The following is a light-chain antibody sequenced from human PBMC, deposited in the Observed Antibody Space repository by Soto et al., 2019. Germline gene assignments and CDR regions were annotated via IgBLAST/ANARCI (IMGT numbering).Light chain of an antibody. CDR2: TTY. CDR3: LQSYIYPLT. V-gene: IGKV1-6*01. J-gene: IGKJ4*01. CDR1: QGIRHD. Sequence: AIRLTQSPSSLSASVGDRVNITCRASQGIRHDLGWYQQKPGQAHKLLIYTTYTLQSGVHSRFSGSGSGTDFTLTISGLQPEDFATYYCLQSYIYPLTFGGGTKVDIK.